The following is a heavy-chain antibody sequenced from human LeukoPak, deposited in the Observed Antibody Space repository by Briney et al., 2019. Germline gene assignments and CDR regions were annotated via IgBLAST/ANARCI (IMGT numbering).Heavy chain of an antibody. CDR2: IYTSGST. D-gene: IGHD4-17*01. Sequence: SETLSLTCTVSGGSISSYYWSWIRQPAGKGLEWIGRIYTSGSTNYNPSLKSRVTMSVDTSKNQFSLKLSSVTAADTAVYYCASGGDYGDYNAFDIWGQGTMVTVSS. V-gene: IGHV4-4*07. CDR1: GGSISSYY. CDR3: ASGGDYGDYNAFDI. J-gene: IGHJ3*02.